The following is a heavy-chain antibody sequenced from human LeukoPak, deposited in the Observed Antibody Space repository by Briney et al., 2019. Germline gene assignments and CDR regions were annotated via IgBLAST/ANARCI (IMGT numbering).Heavy chain of an antibody. J-gene: IGHJ3*02. Sequence: GGSLRLSCAASGFTFSSYSMNWVRQAPGKGLEWVSSISSSSSYIYYADSVKGRFTISRDNAKNSLYLQMNSLRAEDTAVYYCARGRTSDTVAGTLTDALDIWGQGTMVTVSS. CDR2: ISSSSSYI. CDR1: GFTFSSYS. V-gene: IGHV3-21*01. D-gene: IGHD6-19*01. CDR3: ARGRTSDTVAGTLTDALDI.